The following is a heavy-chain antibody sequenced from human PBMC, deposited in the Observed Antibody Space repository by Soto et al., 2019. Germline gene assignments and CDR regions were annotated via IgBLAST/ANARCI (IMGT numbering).Heavy chain of an antibody. Sequence: ASVKVSCKASGYTFTSYYMHWVRQAPGQGLEWMGIINPSGGSTSYAQKFQGRVTMTRDTSTSTVYMELSSLRSEDTAVYYCARDIVVVVAATTTSYYYYGMDVWGQGTTVTVSS. V-gene: IGHV1-46*01. D-gene: IGHD2-15*01. CDR1: GYTFTSYY. J-gene: IGHJ6*02. CDR3: ARDIVVVVAATTTSYYYYGMDV. CDR2: INPSGGST.